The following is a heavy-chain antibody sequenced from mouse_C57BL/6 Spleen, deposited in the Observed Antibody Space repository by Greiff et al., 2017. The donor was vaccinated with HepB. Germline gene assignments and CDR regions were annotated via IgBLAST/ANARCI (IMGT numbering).Heavy chain of an antibody. CDR2: IYPGDGDT. CDR1: GYAFSSYW. Sequence: QVQLKESGAELVKPGASVKISCKASGYAFSSYWMNWVKQRPGKGLEWIGQIYPGDGDTNYNGKFKGKATLTADKSSSTAYMQLSSLTSEDSAVYCCARGGGSSSHWYFDVWGTGTTVTVSS. J-gene: IGHJ1*03. CDR3: ARGGGSSSHWYFDV. V-gene: IGHV1-80*01. D-gene: IGHD1-1*01.